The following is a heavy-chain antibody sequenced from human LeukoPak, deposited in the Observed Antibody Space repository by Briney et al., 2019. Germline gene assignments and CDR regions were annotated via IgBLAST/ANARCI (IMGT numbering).Heavy chain of an antibody. Sequence: GGSLRLSCAASGFTVSRNYMTWVRQAPGKGLEWVSVIYSGGSTYYADSVKGRFTISRDNSKNTLYFQMNSLRAEDTAVYYCAGTIVGKWAIDYWGQGTLVTVSS. V-gene: IGHV3-53*01. J-gene: IGHJ4*02. CDR3: AGTIVGKWAIDY. D-gene: IGHD3-22*01. CDR1: GFTVSRNY. CDR2: IYSGGST.